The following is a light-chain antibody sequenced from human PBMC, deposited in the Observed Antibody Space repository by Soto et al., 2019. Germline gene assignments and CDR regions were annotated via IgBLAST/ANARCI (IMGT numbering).Light chain of an antibody. V-gene: IGKV3-15*01. CDR2: RAS. CDR3: QQYGSSPRT. CDR1: QGVSSN. J-gene: IGKJ1*01. Sequence: EIVMTQSPATLSVSPVERATLSCMASQGVSSNLAWYQQKPGQSPRLLIYRASTRATGVPARFSGSGSGTEFSLTISRLEAEDFAVYYCQQYGSSPRTFGQGTKVDI.